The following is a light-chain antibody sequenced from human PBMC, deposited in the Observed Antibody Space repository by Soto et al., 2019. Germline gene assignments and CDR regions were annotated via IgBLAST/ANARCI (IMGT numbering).Light chain of an antibody. J-gene: IGKJ4*01. Sequence: DIQMTQSPSSLSASVGDRVTITCRASQSISGYLNWYQQKSGQAPKLLMYAASTLQSGVPSRFSGSGSGTDFTLTISSLQPDDFATYYCQQYNSYSLTFGGGTKVDIK. CDR2: AAS. CDR3: QQYNSYSLT. CDR1: QSISGY. V-gene: IGKV1-39*01.